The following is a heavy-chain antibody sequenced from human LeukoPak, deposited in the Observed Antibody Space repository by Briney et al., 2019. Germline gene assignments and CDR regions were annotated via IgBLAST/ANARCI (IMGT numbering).Heavy chain of an antibody. V-gene: IGHV4-61*02. CDR3: ASGRFWSGYCPYYYYYMDV. CDR1: GGSISSGSYY. CDR2: IYTSGST. Sequence: SQTLSLTCTVSGGSISSGSYYWSWIRQPAGKGLEWIGRIYTSGSTNYNPSLKSRVTISVDTSKNQFSLKLSSVTAADTAVYYCASGRFWSGYCPYYYYYMDVWGKGTTVTVSS. J-gene: IGHJ6*03. D-gene: IGHD3-3*01.